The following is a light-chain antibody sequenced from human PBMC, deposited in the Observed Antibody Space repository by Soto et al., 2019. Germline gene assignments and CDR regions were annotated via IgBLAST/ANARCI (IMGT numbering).Light chain of an antibody. CDR3: QQYDNLPLT. CDR1: QDISKY. J-gene: IGKJ4*01. Sequence: DIQMTQSPSSLSASVGDRVTITCLAGQDISKYLNWYQHKPGKAPNLLIYDASQLKTGVPSRFSGSGTGTDFTFTINSLQPEDIATYYCQQYDNLPLTFGGGTKVKI. V-gene: IGKV1-33*01. CDR2: DAS.